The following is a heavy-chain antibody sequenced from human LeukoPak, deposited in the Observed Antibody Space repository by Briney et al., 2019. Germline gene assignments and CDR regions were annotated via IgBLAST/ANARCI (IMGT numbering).Heavy chain of an antibody. V-gene: IGHV3-7*01. J-gene: IGHJ4*02. Sequence: GGSLRLSCAASGFTFSSYWMSWVRQTPGKGLEWVANIKQDGSEKYYVDSVKGRFTISRDNSKNTLYLQMNSLRAEDTAVYYCAKDRYGSGSYIDYWGQGTLVTVSS. CDR3: AKDRYGSGSYIDY. CDR1: GFTFSSYW. D-gene: IGHD3-10*01. CDR2: IKQDGSEK.